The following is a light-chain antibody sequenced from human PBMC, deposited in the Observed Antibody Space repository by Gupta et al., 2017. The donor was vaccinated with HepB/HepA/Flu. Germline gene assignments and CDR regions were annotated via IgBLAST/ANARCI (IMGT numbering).Light chain of an antibody. CDR1: SSDIGAYNY. CDR3: SSYAGSNSGG. V-gene: IGLV2-8*01. Sequence: QSALTQPPSASGAPGQSVTISCAGTSSDIGAYNYVSWYQQHPGKAPKRRMSDVSKRPSGVPDRVSGSKSGNTASLTASGLQAEDEANDYCSSYAGSNSGGFGGGTKLTVL. J-gene: IGLJ3*02. CDR2: DVS.